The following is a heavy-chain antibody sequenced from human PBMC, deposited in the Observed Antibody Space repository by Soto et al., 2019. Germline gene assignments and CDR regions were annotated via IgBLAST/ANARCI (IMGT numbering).Heavy chain of an antibody. Sequence: QVQLLESGPGLVKPSQTLSLTCTVSSGSVSSGDYYWSWIRQPPGKGLEWIGYIYYSGSTYYNPSLKSLVTISLDTSENQFALKLSSVTAADTAMYYCATESSGSSPLHFDYWGQGALVTVSS. CDR1: SGSVSSGDYY. CDR3: ATESSGSSPLHFDY. CDR2: IYYSGST. D-gene: IGHD3-22*01. J-gene: IGHJ4*02. V-gene: IGHV4-30-4*01.